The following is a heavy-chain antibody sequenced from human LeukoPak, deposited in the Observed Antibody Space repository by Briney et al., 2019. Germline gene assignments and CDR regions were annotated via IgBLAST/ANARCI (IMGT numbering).Heavy chain of an antibody. V-gene: IGHV1-69*13. D-gene: IGHD2-15*01. CDR1: GGTFSSYA. CDR2: TIPIFGTA. J-gene: IGHJ6*02. CDR3: ALTVVVVAATSPYGMDV. Sequence: GASVKVSCKASGGTFSSYAISWVRQAPGQGLEWMGGTIPIFGTANYAQKFQGRVTITADESTSTAYMELSSLRSEDTAVYYCALTVVVVAATSPYGMDVWGQGTTVTVSS.